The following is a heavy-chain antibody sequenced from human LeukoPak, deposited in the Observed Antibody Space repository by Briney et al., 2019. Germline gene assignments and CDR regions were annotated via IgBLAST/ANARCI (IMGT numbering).Heavy chain of an antibody. CDR2: IFSGGGT. CDR3: VRDAS. Sequence: GGSLRLSCAVSGVTVSSNHMSWVRQAPGKGLEWVSAIFSGGGTYYADSVKGRFTLSRDISKNTLYLQMNSLRADDTAVYYCVRDASWGQGTLVTVSP. V-gene: IGHV3-66*01. J-gene: IGHJ4*02. CDR1: GVTVSSNH.